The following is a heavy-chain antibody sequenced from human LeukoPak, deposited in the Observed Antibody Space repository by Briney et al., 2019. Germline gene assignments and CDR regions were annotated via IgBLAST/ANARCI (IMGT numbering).Heavy chain of an antibody. V-gene: IGHV4-34*01. CDR3: ARTLPHYYGSGRSYYYGMDV. Sequence: NTSETLSLTCAVYGGSFSGYYWSWIRQPPGKGLEWIGEINHSGSTNYNPSLKSRVTISVDTSKNQFSLKLSSVTAADTAVYYCARTLPHYYGSGRSYYYGMDVWGQGTTVTVSS. CDR2: INHSGST. CDR1: GGSFSGYY. D-gene: IGHD3-10*01. J-gene: IGHJ6*02.